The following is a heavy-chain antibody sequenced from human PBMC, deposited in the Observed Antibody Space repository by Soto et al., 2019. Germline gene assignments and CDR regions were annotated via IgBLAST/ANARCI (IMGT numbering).Heavy chain of an antibody. CDR3: ARQTRAPES. CDR2: INQHGSEM. CDR1: GFTFSSYW. Sequence: QPGGSLRLSCAASGFTFSSYWVTWVRQTPGKGLQCVANINQHGSEMYYVDSVRGRFTISRDNAKNSLYLQMSSLRAEDTAVYYCARQTRAPESWGPGXLVTVSS. J-gene: IGHJ5*02. D-gene: IGHD3-10*01. V-gene: IGHV3-7*03.